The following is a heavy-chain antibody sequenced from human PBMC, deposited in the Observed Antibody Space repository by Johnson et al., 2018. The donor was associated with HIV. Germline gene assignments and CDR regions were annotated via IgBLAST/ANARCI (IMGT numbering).Heavy chain of an antibody. J-gene: IGHJ3*02. Sequence: VQLVESGGGVVRPGGSLRLSCTASGFTFDDYGMSWVRQAPGKGLEWVANINQDGSDKYYVDSVKGRFTISRDNSKNTLYLQMNSLRAEDTAVYYCAREYYYDSSGYNAFDIWGQGTMVTVSS. CDR1: GFTFDDYG. D-gene: IGHD3-22*01. CDR2: INQDGSDK. V-gene: IGHV3-7*01. CDR3: AREYYYDSSGYNAFDI.